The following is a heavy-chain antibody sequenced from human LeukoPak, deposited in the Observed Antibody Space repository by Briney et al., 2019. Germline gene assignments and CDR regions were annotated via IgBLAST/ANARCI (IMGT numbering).Heavy chain of an antibody. Sequence: GGSLRLSCAASEFTFSNYAMNWVRQASGKGLEWVSSISSSSSYIYYADSVKGRFTISRDNAKNSLYLQMNSLRAEDTAVYYCARVGYGSGSIDYWGQGTLVTVSS. CDR3: ARVGYGSGSIDY. CDR2: ISSSSSYI. D-gene: IGHD3-10*01. V-gene: IGHV3-21*01. J-gene: IGHJ4*02. CDR1: EFTFSNYA.